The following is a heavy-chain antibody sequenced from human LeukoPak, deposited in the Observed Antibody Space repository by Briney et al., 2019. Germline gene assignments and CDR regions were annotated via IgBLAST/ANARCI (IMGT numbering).Heavy chain of an antibody. D-gene: IGHD6-13*01. CDR2: IWYDGSNK. V-gene: IGHV3-33*06. J-gene: IGHJ4*02. CDR1: GFTFSSYG. Sequence: GRSLRLSCAASGFTFSSYGMHWVRQAPGKGLEWVAVIWYDGSNKYYADSVKGRFTISSDNSKNTLYLQMNSLRTEDTAVYYCAKDTGGPPRASSLLNWGQGTLVAVSS. CDR3: AKDTGGPPRASSLLN.